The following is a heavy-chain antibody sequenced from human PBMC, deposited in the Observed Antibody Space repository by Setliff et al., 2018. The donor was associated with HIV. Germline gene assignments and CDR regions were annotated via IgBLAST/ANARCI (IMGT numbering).Heavy chain of an antibody. CDR2: ISSSSSYI. CDR1: GFTFSNYS. CDR3: ASSLSSSSWVPFGY. J-gene: IGHJ4*02. V-gene: IGHV3-21*01. D-gene: IGHD6-13*01. Sequence: CAASGFTFSNYSMNWVRQAPGKGLEWVSSISSSSSYIYYADSVKGRFTISRDNAKNSLYLQMNSLRAEDTAVYYCASSLSSSSWVPFGYWGQGTLVTVSS.